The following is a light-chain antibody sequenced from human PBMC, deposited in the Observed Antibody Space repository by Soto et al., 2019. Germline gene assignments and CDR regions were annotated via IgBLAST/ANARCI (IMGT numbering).Light chain of an antibody. Sequence: DIQVTQYPSSLSASVGDRVTITCRASQGIKNYLAWYQQKPGEMPKLLIYAASTLESGIPPRFSGSGSGTAFTLTINNLQPEDVATYYCQRYYNAPFTFGGGTKVEIK. J-gene: IGKJ4*01. CDR2: AAS. CDR1: QGIKNY. V-gene: IGKV1-27*01. CDR3: QRYYNAPFT.